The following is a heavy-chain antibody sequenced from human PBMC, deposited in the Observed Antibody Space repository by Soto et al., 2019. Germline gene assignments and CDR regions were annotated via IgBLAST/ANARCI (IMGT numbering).Heavy chain of an antibody. CDR1: RFTVSSYA. D-gene: IGHD2-15*01. CDR3: AKDIVDIVVVVAATDCYYGMDV. CDR2: ISGIGVST. Sequence: GGSLRLGCAASRFTVSSYAMSWVRQAPGKGLEWVSAISGIGVSTYYADSVKGRFTISRDNSKNTLYLRMNSLRAEDTAVYYCAKDIVDIVVVVAATDCYYGMDVWGQGTTVTVSS. J-gene: IGHJ6*02. V-gene: IGHV3-23*01.